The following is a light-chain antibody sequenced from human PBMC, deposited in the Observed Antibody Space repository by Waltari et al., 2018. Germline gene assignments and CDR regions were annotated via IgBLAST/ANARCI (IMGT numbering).Light chain of an antibody. J-gene: IGKJ1*01. CDR2: DAS. V-gene: IGKV1-5*01. Sequence: DIQMTQSPSTLSASVGDRVTITCRASQSINNWLAWFQQKPGKAPKLLIYDASSLESGVPSRFSGSGSGTEFTLTISSLQPDDFATYYCQQYNSFWTFGQGTKVVIK. CDR3: QQYNSFWT. CDR1: QSINNW.